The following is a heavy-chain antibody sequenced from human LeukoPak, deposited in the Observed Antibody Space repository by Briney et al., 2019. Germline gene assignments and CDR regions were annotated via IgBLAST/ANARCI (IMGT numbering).Heavy chain of an antibody. D-gene: IGHD1-1*01. V-gene: IGHV3-9*01. J-gene: IGHJ4*02. CDR1: GFTFDDYA. CDR3: AKDSSWNAPDYFDY. CDR2: ISWNSGSI. Sequence: GGSLRLSCAASGFTFDDYAMHWVRQAPGKGLEWVSGISWNSGSIGYADSVKGRFTISRDNAKNSLYLQMNSLRAEDTALYYCAKDSSWNAPDYFDYWGQGTLVTVSS.